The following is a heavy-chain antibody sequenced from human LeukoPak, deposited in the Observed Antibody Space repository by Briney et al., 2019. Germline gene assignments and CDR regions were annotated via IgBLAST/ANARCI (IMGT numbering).Heavy chain of an antibody. CDR1: GASIDSYY. D-gene: IGHD2-21*01. V-gene: IGHV4-4*09. CDR3: ASLSIGPSPYFYYYMDV. J-gene: IGHJ6*03. CDR2: IYTSGNT. Sequence: PSETLSLTCSVSGASIDSYYWGWIRQPPGKGLEWIGYIYTSGNTIYNPSLKSPVTISMDTSKSQFSLKMRSVTAADTAVYYCASLSIGPSPYFYYYMDVWGKGTSVTVSS.